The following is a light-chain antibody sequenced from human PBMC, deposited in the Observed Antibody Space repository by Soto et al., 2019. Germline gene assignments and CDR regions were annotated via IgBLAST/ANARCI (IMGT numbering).Light chain of an antibody. CDR2: AAS. CDR3: QQYNSS. J-gene: IGKJ1*01. Sequence: IQMTQSPSSLSASLGDRVTISCRASQVIGNDLAWYQQKPGKAPRLLIFAASNLQSGVPSRFSGSGSGTEFTLTISSLQPDDFATYYCQQYNSSFGQGTKVDIK. CDR1: QVIGND. V-gene: IGKV1-17*01.